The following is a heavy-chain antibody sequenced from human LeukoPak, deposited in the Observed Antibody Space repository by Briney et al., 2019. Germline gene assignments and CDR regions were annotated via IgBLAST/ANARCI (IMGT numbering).Heavy chain of an antibody. J-gene: IGHJ4*02. V-gene: IGHV1-2*02. CDR2: INPNSGGT. CDR3: ARMVSGYSYGAYYFDY. CDR1: GYTFTDYF. D-gene: IGHD5-18*01. Sequence: ASVKVSCKASGYTFTDYFMHWVRQAPGQGLEWMGWINPNSGGTNYAQKFQGRVTMTRDTSISTAYMELSRLRSDDTAVYYCARMVSGYSYGAYYFDYWGQGTLVTVSS.